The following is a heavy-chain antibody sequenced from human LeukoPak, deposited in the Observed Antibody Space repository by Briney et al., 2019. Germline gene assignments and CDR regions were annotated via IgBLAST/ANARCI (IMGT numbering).Heavy chain of an antibody. D-gene: IGHD3-16*01. CDR1: GGTFSSYA. Sequence: GASVKVSCKASGGTFSSYAISWVRQAPGQGLEWMGRIIPILGIANYAQKFQGRVTITADKSTSTAYMELRSLRSDDTAVYYCAREELGFNAEFDPWGQGTLVTVSS. CDR2: IIPILGIA. CDR3: AREELGFNAEFDP. V-gene: IGHV1-69*04. J-gene: IGHJ5*02.